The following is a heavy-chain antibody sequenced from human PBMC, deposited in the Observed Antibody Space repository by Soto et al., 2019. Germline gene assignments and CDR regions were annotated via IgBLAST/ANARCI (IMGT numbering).Heavy chain of an antibody. Sequence: SETLSLTCTVSGGSISSGGYYWSWIRQHPGKGLEWIGYIYYSGSTYYNPSLKGRVTISVDTAKNQFSLKLSSVTAADTAVYYCARVSLVTMVRGVEQRGDYWGQGTLVTVSS. CDR2: IYYSGST. CDR1: GGSISSGGYY. V-gene: IGHV4-31*03. D-gene: IGHD3-10*01. CDR3: ARVSLVTMVRGVEQRGDY. J-gene: IGHJ4*02.